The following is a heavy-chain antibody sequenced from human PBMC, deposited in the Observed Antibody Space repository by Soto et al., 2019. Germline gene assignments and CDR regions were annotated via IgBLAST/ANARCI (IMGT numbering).Heavy chain of an antibody. CDR3: AKRGSSASYYYYYYMDV. J-gene: IGHJ6*03. Sequence: GGSLRLSCAASGFPFSSYATSWVRQAPGKGLEWVSAISGSGGSTYYADSVKGRFTISRDNSKNTLYLQMNSLRAEDTAVYYCAKRGSSASYYYYYYMDVWGKGTTVTVSS. CDR1: GFPFSSYA. CDR2: ISGSGGST. V-gene: IGHV3-23*01. D-gene: IGHD6-6*01.